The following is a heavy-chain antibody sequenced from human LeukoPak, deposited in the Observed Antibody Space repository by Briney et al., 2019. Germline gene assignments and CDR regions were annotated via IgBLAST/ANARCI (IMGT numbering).Heavy chain of an antibody. Sequence: SETLSLTCTVPGYSISSGYYWGWIRQPPGKGLEWIGSIYHSGSTYYNPSLKSRVTISVDTSKNQFSLKLSSVTAADTAVYYCARGTVTKGVWFDPWGQGTLVTVSS. CDR2: IYHSGST. V-gene: IGHV4-38-2*02. J-gene: IGHJ5*02. CDR1: GYSISSGYY. CDR3: ARGTVTKGVWFDP. D-gene: IGHD4-17*01.